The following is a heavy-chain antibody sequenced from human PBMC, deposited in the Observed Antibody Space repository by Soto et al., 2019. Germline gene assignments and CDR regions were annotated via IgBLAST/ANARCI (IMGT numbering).Heavy chain of an antibody. J-gene: IGHJ6*02. V-gene: IGHV3-21*01. D-gene: IGHD6-13*01. CDR2: ISSSSSYI. Sequence: PGGSLRLSCAASGFTFSSYSMNWVRQAPGKGLEWVSSISSSSSYIYYADSVKGRFTISRDNAKNSLYLQMNSLRAEDTAVYYCARPYSSSWPYGMDVWGQGTTVTVSS. CDR1: GFTFSSYS. CDR3: ARPYSSSWPYGMDV.